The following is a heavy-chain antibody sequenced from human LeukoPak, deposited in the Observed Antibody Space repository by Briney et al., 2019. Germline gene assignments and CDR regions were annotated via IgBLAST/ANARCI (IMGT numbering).Heavy chain of an antibody. J-gene: IGHJ6*03. Sequence: GGSLRLSCAASGFTVSSNYMSWVRQAPGKGLEWVSVIYSGGSTYYADSVKGRFTISRDNSKNTLYLQMNSLRAEDTAVYYCARDLSYSYGGYYYYYMDVWGKGTTVTVSS. D-gene: IGHD5-18*01. CDR3: ARDLSYSYGGYYYYYMDV. V-gene: IGHV3-66*01. CDR2: IYSGGST. CDR1: GFTVSSNY.